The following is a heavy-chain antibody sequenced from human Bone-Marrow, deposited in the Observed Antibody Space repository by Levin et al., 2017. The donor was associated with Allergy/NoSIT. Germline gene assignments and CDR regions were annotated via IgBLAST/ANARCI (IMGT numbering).Heavy chain of an antibody. D-gene: IGHD6-19*01. Sequence: GGSLRLSCAASGFTFSRYWMSWVRQAPGKGLEWVANIKQEGIKDHYVDSVKGRFTISRDNVKNSLYLQMNNLRAEDTAVYYCARDSIAVEYDLFDYWGQGTLVTVSS. V-gene: IGHV3-7*01. CDR2: IKQEGIKD. J-gene: IGHJ4*02. CDR3: ARDSIAVEYDLFDY. CDR1: GFTFSRYW.